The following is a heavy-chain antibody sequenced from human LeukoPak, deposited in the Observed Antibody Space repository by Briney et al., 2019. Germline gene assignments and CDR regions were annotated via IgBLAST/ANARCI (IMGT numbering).Heavy chain of an antibody. Sequence: PGRSLRLSCAASGFTFSSYGMHGVRQAPGKGLEWVAVISYDGSNKYYADSVKGRFTISRDNSKNTLYLQMNSLRAEDTAVYYCAKDELELRGNYFDYWGQGTLVTVSS. CDR3: AKDELELRGNYFDY. D-gene: IGHD1-7*01. CDR2: ISYDGSNK. J-gene: IGHJ4*02. V-gene: IGHV3-30*18. CDR1: GFTFSSYG.